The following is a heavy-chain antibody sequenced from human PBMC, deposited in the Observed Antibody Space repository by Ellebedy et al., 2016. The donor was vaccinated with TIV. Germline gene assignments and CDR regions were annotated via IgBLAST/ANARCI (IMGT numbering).Heavy chain of an antibody. CDR2: IYYSGST. D-gene: IGHD3-22*01. CDR1: GDSINTYY. J-gene: IGHJ4*02. V-gene: IGHV4-59*01. CDR3: ATYTYVYDTSGSFDY. Sequence: MPSETLSLTCTVSGDSINTYYWSWIRQPPGKGLEWIGSIYYSGSTNFNPSLRSRVTMSVDTSKNQFSLKLSSVTAADTAVYYCATYTYVYDTSGSFDYWGQGTLVTVSS.